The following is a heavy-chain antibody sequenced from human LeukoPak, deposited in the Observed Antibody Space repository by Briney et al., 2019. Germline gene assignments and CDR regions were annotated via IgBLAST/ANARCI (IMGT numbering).Heavy chain of an antibody. CDR1: GYTFTSFA. Sequence: ASVKVSCKTSGYTFTSFAISWVRQAPGQGLEWMGWISANNGNTNYAQRFQGRVTMTTDTSTNTAYMELRSLRSDDLAVYYCARVGRDYYDRSGYLVGAFDIWGQGTMVTVS. D-gene: IGHD3-22*01. V-gene: IGHV1-18*03. CDR2: ISANNGNT. CDR3: ARVGRDYYDRSGYLVGAFDI. J-gene: IGHJ3*02.